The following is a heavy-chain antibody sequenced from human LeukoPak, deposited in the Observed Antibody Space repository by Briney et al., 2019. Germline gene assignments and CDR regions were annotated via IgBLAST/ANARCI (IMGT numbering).Heavy chain of an antibody. V-gene: IGHV3-23*01. CDR3: AKDLDDSSGYYPDY. CDR1: GVTFSSYA. CDR2: INGSGGST. D-gene: IGHD3-22*01. Sequence: GGSLRLSCAASGVTFSSYAMSWVRQAPGKGLEWVSAINGSGGSTYYADSVRGRVTISTDNSKSTPYLQKNSLTAELTAVYYCAKDLDDSSGYYPDYWGQGTLVTVSS. J-gene: IGHJ4*02.